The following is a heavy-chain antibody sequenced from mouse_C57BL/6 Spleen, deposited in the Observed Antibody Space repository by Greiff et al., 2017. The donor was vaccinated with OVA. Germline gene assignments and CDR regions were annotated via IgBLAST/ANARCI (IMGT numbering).Heavy chain of an antibody. J-gene: IGHJ4*01. CDR2: INPYNGGT. CDR1: GYTFTDYY. D-gene: IGHD2-4*01. V-gene: IGHV1-19*01. CDR3: ARGDYDLEYCAMDY. Sequence: EVKLQQSGPVLVKPGASVKMSCKASGYTFTDYYMNWVKQSHGKSLEWIGVINPYNGGTSYNQKFKGKATLTVDKSSSTAYMELNSLTSEDSAVYYCARGDYDLEYCAMDYWGQGTSVTVSS.